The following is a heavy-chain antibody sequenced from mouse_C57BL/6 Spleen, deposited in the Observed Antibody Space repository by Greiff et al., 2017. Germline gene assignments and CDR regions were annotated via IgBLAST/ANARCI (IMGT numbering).Heavy chain of an antibody. CDR2: IYPGSGST. V-gene: IGHV1-55*01. D-gene: IGHD1-1*01. Sequence: VQVVESGAELVKPGASVKMSCKASGYTFTSYWITWVKQRPGQGLEWIGDIYPGSGSTNYNEKFKSKATLTVDTSSSTAYMQLSSLTSEDSAVYYWAFSTTEDFDYWGQGTTLTVSS. CDR1: GYTFTSYW. CDR3: AFSTTEDFDY. J-gene: IGHJ2*01.